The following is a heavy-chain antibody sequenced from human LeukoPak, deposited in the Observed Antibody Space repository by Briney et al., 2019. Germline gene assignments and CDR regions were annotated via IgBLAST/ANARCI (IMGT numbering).Heavy chain of an antibody. CDR2: IYYSGST. CDR1: GGSISSSSYY. CDR3: ARPLAYYDSSGYYSLYFDY. D-gene: IGHD3-22*01. J-gene: IGHJ4*02. Sequence: SETLSLTCTVSGGSISSSSYYWGWIRQPPGKGLEWIGSIYYSGSTYYNPSLKGRVTISVDTSKNQFSLKLSSVTAADTAVYYCARPLAYYDSSGYYSLYFDYWGQGTLVTVSS. V-gene: IGHV4-39*01.